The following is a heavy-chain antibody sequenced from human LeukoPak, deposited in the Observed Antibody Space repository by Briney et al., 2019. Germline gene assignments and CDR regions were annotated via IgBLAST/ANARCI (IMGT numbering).Heavy chain of an antibody. D-gene: IGHD3-22*01. CDR3: ARDGVDSGLYFDY. V-gene: IGHV3-7*01. CDR1: GFTFSSYW. Sequence: GGSLRLSCAASGFTFSSYWMSWVRQAPGKGLEWVANLKQDGSEKYYVDSVKGRFTISRDNAKNSLYLQMNNLRAEDTAVYYCARDGVDSGLYFDYWGQGTLVTVSS. CDR2: LKQDGSEK. J-gene: IGHJ4*02.